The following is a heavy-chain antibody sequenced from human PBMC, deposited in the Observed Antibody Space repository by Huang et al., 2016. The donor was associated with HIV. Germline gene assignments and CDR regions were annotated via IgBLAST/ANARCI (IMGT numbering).Heavy chain of an antibody. Sequence: VQLVESGGGVVQPGRSLRLACAASGFSFSTSGLHWVRQARGKGLEWVAVISYDGSNKYYAHSVKGRFTISRDTSENKVYLQMNSLRHEDTAVYYCAKDGADEEWDIDYWGQGTLVTVSS. D-gene: IGHD1-26*01. CDR2: ISYDGSNK. J-gene: IGHJ4*02. CDR3: AKDGADEEWDIDY. CDR1: GFSFSTSG. V-gene: IGHV3-30*18.